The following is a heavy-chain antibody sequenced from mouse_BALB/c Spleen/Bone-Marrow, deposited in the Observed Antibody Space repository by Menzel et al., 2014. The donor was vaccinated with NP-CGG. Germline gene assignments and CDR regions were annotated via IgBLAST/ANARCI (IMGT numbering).Heavy chain of an antibody. V-gene: IGHV1-61*01. CDR3: ARWGAYFDY. J-gene: IGHJ2*01. CDR1: GYTFTSYW. CDR2: IDPSDSET. Sequence: QVHVKQSGAELVRPGTPVKLSCKASGYTFTSYWMNWVKRGPGRGLEWIGRIDPSDSETHYNQKFKDKATLTVDKSSSTAYIQLSSLTSEDSAVYYCARWGAYFDYWGQGTTLTVSS.